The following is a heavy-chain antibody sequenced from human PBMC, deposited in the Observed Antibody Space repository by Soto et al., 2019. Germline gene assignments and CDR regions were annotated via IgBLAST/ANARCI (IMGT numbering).Heavy chain of an antibody. D-gene: IGHD2-15*01. Sequence: QITLKESGPTLVKPTQTLTLTCTFSGFSLSTSGVGVGWIRQPPGKALEWLALIYWNDDKRYSPSLKSRLTITKDTSKNQVVLTMTNMDPVDTATYYCAHRPAGYCSGGSCYWAGCFEPWGQGTLVTVSS. CDR3: AHRPAGYCSGGSCYWAGCFEP. CDR2: IYWNDDK. J-gene: IGHJ5*02. CDR1: GFSLSTSGVG. V-gene: IGHV2-5*01.